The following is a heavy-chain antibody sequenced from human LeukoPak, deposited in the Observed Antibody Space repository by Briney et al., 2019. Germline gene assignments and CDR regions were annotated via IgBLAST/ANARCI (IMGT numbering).Heavy chain of an antibody. D-gene: IGHD6-6*01. V-gene: IGHV5-51*01. CDR3: ARSTANQVYNWFEP. J-gene: IGHJ5*02. CDR2: IYPGDYST. Sequence: GESLHIYCQGPGYIFTNFWMGLVPQMPGKGLEWMGIIYPGDYSTRYSPSFQGQVTISADKSISTAYLQWSSLKASDSAMYYCARSTANQVYNWFEPWGQGTLVTVSS. CDR1: GYIFTNFW.